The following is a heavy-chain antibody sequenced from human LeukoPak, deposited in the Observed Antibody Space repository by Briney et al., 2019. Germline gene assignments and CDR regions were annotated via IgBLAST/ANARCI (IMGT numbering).Heavy chain of an antibody. V-gene: IGHV4-31*03. CDR2: IYYSGST. J-gene: IGHJ3*02. CDR1: GGSISSGGYY. CDR3: ARDGATYCGGDCYLGAFDI. D-gene: IGHD2-21*01. Sequence: PSETLSLTCTVSGGSISSGGYYWSWIRQHPGKGLEWIGYIYYSGSTYYNPSLKSRVTISVDRSKNQFSLKLSSVTAADTAVYYCARDGATYCGGDCYLGAFDIWGQGTMVTVSS.